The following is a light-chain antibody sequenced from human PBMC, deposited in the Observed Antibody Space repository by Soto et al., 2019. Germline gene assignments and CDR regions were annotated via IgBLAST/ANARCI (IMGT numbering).Light chain of an antibody. CDR2: AAS. Sequence: DIQMTQSPSSVSASVGDRVTITCRASQGISSWLAWYQQKPGKAXXLLIYAASRLQSGVPSRFSGSGSGTDFTLTISSLQTDDFATYYCQHYNSYSEAFGQGTKVDIK. CDR3: QHYNSYSEA. CDR1: QGISSW. J-gene: IGKJ1*01. V-gene: IGKV1D-16*01.